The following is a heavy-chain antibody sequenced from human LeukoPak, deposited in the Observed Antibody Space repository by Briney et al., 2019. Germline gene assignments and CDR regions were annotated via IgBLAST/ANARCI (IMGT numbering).Heavy chain of an antibody. J-gene: IGHJ4*02. CDR1: EFPLRNYW. Sequence: GGSLRLSCTTFEFPLRNYWMSWVRQAPGKGLEWVSSISSSSSYIYYADSVKGRFTISRDNAKNSLYLQMNSLRAEDTAVYYCARDDYGGIDYWGQGTLVTVSS. D-gene: IGHD4-17*01. CDR3: ARDDYGGIDY. V-gene: IGHV3-21*01. CDR2: ISSSSSYI.